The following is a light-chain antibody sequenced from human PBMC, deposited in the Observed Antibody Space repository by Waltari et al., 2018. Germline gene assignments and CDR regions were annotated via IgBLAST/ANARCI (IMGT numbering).Light chain of an antibody. V-gene: IGLV1-44*01. CDR3: ATWDDNLKGL. J-gene: IGLJ3*02. CDR2: NND. CDR1: SSNIAING. Sequence: QSVLTQPASASGTPGQRVTISCSGSSSNIAINGVTWYQQIPGTAPKLLIYNNDQRPSGVPDRFSGSKSGTSASLAISGLQSEDEADYYCATWDDNLKGLFGGGTKLTVL.